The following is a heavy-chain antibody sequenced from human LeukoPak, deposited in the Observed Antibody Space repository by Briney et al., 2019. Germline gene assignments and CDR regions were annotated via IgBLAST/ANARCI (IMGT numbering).Heavy chain of an antibody. V-gene: IGHV3-48*01. CDR3: ATAPHGAPDYIDV. CDR1: GFSLSTHS. CDR2: ISVSGTI. D-gene: IGHD3-16*01. Sequence: GGSLRLSYAASGFSLSTHSLNWVRQTPGKGLEWLSYISVSGTIHYADSVKGRFPISRDNGGNSLFLQMNRLSVGDTGVYFCATAPHGAPDYIDVWGRGTTVSVSS. J-gene: IGHJ6*03.